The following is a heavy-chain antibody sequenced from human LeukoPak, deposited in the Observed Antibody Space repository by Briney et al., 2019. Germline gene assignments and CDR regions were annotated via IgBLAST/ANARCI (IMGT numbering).Heavy chain of an antibody. V-gene: IGHV3-64D*06. CDR3: VRGTGY. CDR2: IRSNGDNT. CDR1: GFTFSTYV. Sequence: QPGGSLRLSCSVSGFTFSTYVMHWVRQAPRKGMEYVSAIRSNGDNTYYADSVKGRFTISRDNSKNTLYLQMSSLRADDTAVYYCVRGTGYWGQGTLVTVSS. J-gene: IGHJ4*02.